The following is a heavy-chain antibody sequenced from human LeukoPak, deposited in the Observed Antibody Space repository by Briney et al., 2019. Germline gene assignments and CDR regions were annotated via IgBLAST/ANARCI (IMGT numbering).Heavy chain of an antibody. V-gene: IGHV5-10-1*01. CDR1: GYSFTSYW. Sequence: PGESLKIFCKGSGYSFTSYWISWVRQMPGKGLEWMGRIDPSDSYTNYSPSFQGHVTISADKSISTAYLQWSSLKASDTAMYYCARLVVVPAATLDYYYGMDVWGQGTTVTVSS. D-gene: IGHD2-2*01. J-gene: IGHJ6*02. CDR3: ARLVVVPAATLDYYYGMDV. CDR2: IDPSDSYT.